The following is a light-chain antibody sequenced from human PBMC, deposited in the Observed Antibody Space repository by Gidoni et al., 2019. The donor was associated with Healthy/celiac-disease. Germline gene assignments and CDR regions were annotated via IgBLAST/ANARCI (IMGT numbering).Light chain of an antibody. CDR2: LGS. J-gene: IGKJ4*01. Sequence: DIVMPQSPLSLPVTPGEPAPISCRSSQSLLHSNGYNYLDWYLQKPGQSPQLLIYLGSNRASGVPDRFSGSGSGTDFTLKISRVEAEDVGVYYCIQALQTPLTFGGGTKVEIK. V-gene: IGKV2-28*01. CDR1: QSLLHSNGYNY. CDR3: IQALQTPLT.